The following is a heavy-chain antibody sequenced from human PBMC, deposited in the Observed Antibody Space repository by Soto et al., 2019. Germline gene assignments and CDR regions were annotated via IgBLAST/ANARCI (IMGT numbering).Heavy chain of an antibody. CDR1: GFTCSSYS. V-gene: IGHV3-21*01. Sequence: GGSLRLSCAASGFTCSSYSMNWVRQAPGKGLEWVSSISSSSSYIYYADSVKGRFTISRDNAKNSLYLQMNSLRAEDTAVYYCFITGTLLMPPYWGRGTLVTSPQ. J-gene: IGHJ4*02. D-gene: IGHD1-20*01. CDR3: FITGTLLMPPY. CDR2: ISSSSSYI.